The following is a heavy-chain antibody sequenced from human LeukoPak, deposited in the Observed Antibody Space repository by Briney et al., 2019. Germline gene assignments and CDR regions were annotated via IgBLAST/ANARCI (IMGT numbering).Heavy chain of an antibody. CDR3: AREATGDNAFDI. Sequence: PGGSLRLSCAASGFTFSSYGMHWVRQAPGKGLEWVAVISYDGSNKYYADSVKGRFTISRDNSKNTLYLQMNSLRAEDTAVYYCAREATGDNAFDIWGQGTMVTVSS. D-gene: IGHD7-27*01. CDR2: ISYDGSNK. J-gene: IGHJ3*02. V-gene: IGHV3-30*03. CDR1: GFTFSSYG.